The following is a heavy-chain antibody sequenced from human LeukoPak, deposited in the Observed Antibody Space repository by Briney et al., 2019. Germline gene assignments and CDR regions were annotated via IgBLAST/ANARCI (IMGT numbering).Heavy chain of an antibody. V-gene: IGHV3-48*01. CDR1: GFTFSSYR. CDR3: ARIGYCSSASCRHALDY. J-gene: IGHJ4*02. Sequence: GGSLRLSCAASGFTFSSYRMNWVRQAPGKGLEWVSYISSSSSTIYYADSVKGRFTISRDNAKNSLYLQVNSLRAEDTAVYYCARIGYCSSASCRHALDYWGQGTLVTVSS. D-gene: IGHD2-2*01. CDR2: ISSSSSTI.